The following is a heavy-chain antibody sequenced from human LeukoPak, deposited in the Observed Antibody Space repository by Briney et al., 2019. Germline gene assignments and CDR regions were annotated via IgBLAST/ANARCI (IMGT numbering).Heavy chain of an antibody. Sequence: PGRSLRLSCAASGFTFSSYAMHWVRQAPGKGLEWVAVISYDGSNKYYADSVKGRFTISRDNRNNTLYLQMNSLRGDDTAIYYCAPAPYSSGWYYFNHWGQGTLVTVSS. V-gene: IGHV3-30*14. CDR3: APAPYSSGWYYFNH. J-gene: IGHJ4*02. CDR2: ISYDGSNK. D-gene: IGHD6-19*01. CDR1: GFTFSSYA.